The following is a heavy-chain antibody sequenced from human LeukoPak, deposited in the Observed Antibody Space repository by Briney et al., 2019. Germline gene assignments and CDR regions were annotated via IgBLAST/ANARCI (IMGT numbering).Heavy chain of an antibody. J-gene: IGHJ4*02. CDR2: ISSSGSTI. D-gene: IGHD3-16*01. Sequence: GGSLRLSCAASGFTFSSYEMNWVRQAPGKGLEWVSYISSSGSTIYYADSVKGRFTISRDNAKNSLYLQMNSLRAEDTAVYYCASNGLSGGFDYWGQGTLVTVPS. V-gene: IGHV3-48*03. CDR3: ASNGLSGGFDY. CDR1: GFTFSSYE.